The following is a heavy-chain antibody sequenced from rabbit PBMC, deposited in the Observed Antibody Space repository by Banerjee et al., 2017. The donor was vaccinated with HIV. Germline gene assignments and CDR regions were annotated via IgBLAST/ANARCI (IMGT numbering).Heavy chain of an antibody. J-gene: IGHJ4*01. CDR2: IDTGSSGYT. CDR1: GLDFSSSYW. D-gene: IGHD7-1*01. CDR3: VRDLAAVTGWNFGL. Sequence: LEESGGGLVQPEGSLTLTCKASGLDFSSSYWICWVRQAPGKGLEWIACIDTGSSGYTWYASWAKGRFTISKTSSTTVTLQMTSLTAADTATYFCVRDLAAVTGWNFGLWGPGTLVTVS. V-gene: IGHV1S45*01.